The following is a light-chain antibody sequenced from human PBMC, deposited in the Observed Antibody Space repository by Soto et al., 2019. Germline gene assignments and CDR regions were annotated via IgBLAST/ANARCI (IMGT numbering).Light chain of an antibody. V-gene: IGKV3-20*01. Sequence: EVVLTQSPGTLSLSPGERATLSCRASQSVSGSDLAWYQQKPGQAPRLLISGVSNRATGTPDRFSGSGSGTHFTLTLSSLEPEDFAVFYCHQYGISPPTFGPGTKVEI. CDR2: GVS. J-gene: IGKJ1*01. CDR3: HQYGISPPT. CDR1: QSVSGSD.